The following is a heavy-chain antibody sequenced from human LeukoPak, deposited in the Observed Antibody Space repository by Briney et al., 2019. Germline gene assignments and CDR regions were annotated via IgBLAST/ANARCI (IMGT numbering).Heavy chain of an antibody. CDR3: AKGRHSSSWYGGAFDY. D-gene: IGHD6-13*01. J-gene: IGHJ4*02. Sequence: PGRSLRLSCAASGFTFDDYAMHWVRQAPGKGLEWVSGISWNSGSIGYADSVKGRFTISRDNAKNSLYLQMNSLRAEDMALYYCAKGRHSSSWYGGAFDYWGQGTLVTVSS. CDR1: GFTFDDYA. V-gene: IGHV3-9*03. CDR2: ISWNSGSI.